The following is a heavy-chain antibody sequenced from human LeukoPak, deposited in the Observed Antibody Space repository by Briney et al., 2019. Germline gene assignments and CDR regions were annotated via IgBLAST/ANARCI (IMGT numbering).Heavy chain of an antibody. V-gene: IGHV1-46*01. J-gene: IGHJ4*02. CDR1: GYTFTSYY. D-gene: IGHD3-22*01. CDR3: ARDGLRDSYDSSGYYSD. Sequence: ASVKVSCKASGYTFTSYYMHWVRQAPGQGLEWMGIINPSGGSTSYAQKFQGRVTMTRDTSTSTVYMELSSLRSEDTAVYCCARDGLRDSYDSSGYYSDWGQGTLVTVSS. CDR2: INPSGGST.